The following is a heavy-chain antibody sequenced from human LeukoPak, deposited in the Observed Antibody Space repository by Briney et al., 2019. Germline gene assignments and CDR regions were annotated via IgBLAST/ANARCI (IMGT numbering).Heavy chain of an antibody. CDR2: ISYDGSNK. V-gene: IGHV3-30*03. CDR3: ARDGPYYRYCSSTSCSPHDAFDI. CDR1: GFTFSSYG. D-gene: IGHD2-2*01. J-gene: IGHJ3*02. Sequence: PGRSLRLSCAASGFTFSSYGMHWVRQAPGKGLEWVAVISYDGSNKYYADCVKGRFTISRDNSKNTLYLQMNSLRAEDTAVYYCARDGPYYRYCSSTSCSPHDAFDIWGQGTIVTVSS.